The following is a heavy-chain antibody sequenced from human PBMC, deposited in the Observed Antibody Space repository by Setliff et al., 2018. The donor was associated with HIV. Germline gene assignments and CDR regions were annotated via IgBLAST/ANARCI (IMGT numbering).Heavy chain of an antibody. CDR2: IYYSGST. V-gene: IGHV4-39*07. CDR3: ARDRLLLWFDEEYYFDY. Sequence: SETLSLTCTVSGGSISSSSLYWGWIRQPPGKGLEWIGSIYYSGSTYYNPSLKSRVTISLDTSKSLFSLKLSSVSAADTAVYYCARDRLLLWFDEEYYFDYWGQGTLVTSPQ. D-gene: IGHD3-10*01. J-gene: IGHJ4*02. CDR1: GGSISSSSLY.